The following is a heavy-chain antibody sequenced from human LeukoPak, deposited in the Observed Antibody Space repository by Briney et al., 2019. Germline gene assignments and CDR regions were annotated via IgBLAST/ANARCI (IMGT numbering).Heavy chain of an antibody. CDR3: ARVESGSCSNTRCRSIDY. CDR1: GFTFSKYW. Sequence: GGSLTLSCAASGFTFSKYWLHWVRHAPGEGLVWVSRINTDGSDTSYADSVKGRFTIYRDNAKNTLYLQMSSLRAEDTAVYYCARVESGSCSNTRCRSIDYWGQGTLVTVSS. D-gene: IGHD2-2*01. CDR2: INTDGSDT. J-gene: IGHJ4*02. V-gene: IGHV3-74*01.